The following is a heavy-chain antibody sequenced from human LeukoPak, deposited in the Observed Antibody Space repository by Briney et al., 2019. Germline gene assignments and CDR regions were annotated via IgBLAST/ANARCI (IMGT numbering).Heavy chain of an antibody. D-gene: IGHD3-22*01. Sequence: VASVKVSCKASGYTFADYYLQWVRQAPGQRLEWMGSIDPDSGGTNYAQRFQGRVTMTRDTSISTANMELSSLGPDDTAVYYCAREYYDTSGRKHAFKNWGQGTMVTVSS. V-gene: IGHV1-2*02. CDR1: GYTFADYY. CDR2: IDPDSGGT. CDR3: AREYYDTSGRKHAFKN. J-gene: IGHJ3*02.